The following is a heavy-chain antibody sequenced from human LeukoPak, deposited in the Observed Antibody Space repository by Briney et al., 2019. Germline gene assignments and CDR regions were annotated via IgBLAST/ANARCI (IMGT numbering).Heavy chain of an antibody. CDR1: GYTFTGYY. J-gene: IGHJ4*02. D-gene: IGHD5-12*01. CDR2: INPNSGDT. V-gene: IGHV1-2*02. CDR3: ARDGPQWLPFDY. Sequence: GASVKVSCKASGYTFTGYYIHWVRQAPGQGLEWMGWINPNSGDTNYAQKFQGRVTMTRDTSNSTAYMELSRLRSDDTAVYYCARDGPQWLPFDYWGQGTLVTVSS.